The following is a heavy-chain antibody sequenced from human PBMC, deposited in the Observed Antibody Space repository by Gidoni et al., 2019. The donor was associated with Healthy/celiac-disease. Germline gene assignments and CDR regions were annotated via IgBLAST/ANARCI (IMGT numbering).Heavy chain of an antibody. Sequence: QVQLVQSGAEVKKPGASVKVSCKASGYTFTSYGIIWVRQAPGQGLEWMGWISAYNGNTNYAQKLQGRVTMTTDTSTSTAYMELRSLRSDDTAVYYCARDQMIVVVITNYYYYYGMDVWGQGTTVTVSS. D-gene: IGHD3-22*01. CDR1: GYTFTSYG. CDR2: ISAYNGNT. V-gene: IGHV1-18*01. J-gene: IGHJ6*02. CDR3: ARDQMIVVVITNYYYYYGMDV.